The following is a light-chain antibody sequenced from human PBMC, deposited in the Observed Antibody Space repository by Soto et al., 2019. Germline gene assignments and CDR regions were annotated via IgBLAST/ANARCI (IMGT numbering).Light chain of an antibody. CDR1: SSDVGGYNY. J-gene: IGLJ2*01. V-gene: IGLV2-14*01. CDR3: SSYTSSTTLSVI. Sequence: QSALTQPASVSGSPGQSITISCTGTSSDVGGYNYVSWYQQHPGKAPKLMIYGVTNRPSGVSNRFSGSKSGNTASLTISGLQADDEADYSCSSYTSSTTLSVIFGGGTKLTVL. CDR2: GVT.